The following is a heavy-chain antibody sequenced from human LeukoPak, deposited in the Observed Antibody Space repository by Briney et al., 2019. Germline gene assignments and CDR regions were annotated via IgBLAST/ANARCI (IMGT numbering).Heavy chain of an antibody. CDR1: GFTFGDYA. CDR3: TFGSYYYYAMDV. Sequence: PGGSLRLSCTASGFTFGDYAMSWVRQAPGKGLEWVGFIRSKAYGGTTEYAASVKGRFTISRDDSKSIAYLRMNSLKTEDAAIYYCTFGSYYYYAMDVWGQGTTVTVSS. J-gene: IGHJ6*02. D-gene: IGHD3-16*01. V-gene: IGHV3-49*04. CDR2: IRSKAYGGTT.